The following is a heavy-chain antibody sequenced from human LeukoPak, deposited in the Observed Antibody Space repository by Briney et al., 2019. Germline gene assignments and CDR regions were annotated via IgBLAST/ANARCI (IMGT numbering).Heavy chain of an antibody. V-gene: IGHV4-30-2*01. D-gene: IGHD3-16*01. J-gene: IGHJ4*02. Sequence: SQTLSLTCTVSGGSISSGGYYWSWIRQPPGKGLEWIGYIYHSGSTYYNPSLKSRVTISVDRSKNQFSLKLSSVTAADTAVYYCARQGGGSRHFDYWGQGTLVTVSS. CDR3: ARQGGGSRHFDY. CDR2: IYHSGST. CDR1: GGSISSGGYY.